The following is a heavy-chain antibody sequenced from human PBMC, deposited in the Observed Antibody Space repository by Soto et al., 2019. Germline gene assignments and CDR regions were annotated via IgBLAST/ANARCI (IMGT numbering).Heavy chain of an antibody. J-gene: IGHJ5*02. CDR1: GYTFTSYG. CDR2: ISAYNGNT. V-gene: IGHV1-18*01. CDR3: ARDLTQEYDFWSGYTSNWFDP. Sequence: ASVKVSCKASGYTFTSYGISWVRQAPGQGLEWMGWISAYNGNTNYAQKLQGRVTMTTDTSTSTAYMELRSLRSDDTAVYYCARDLTQEYDFWSGYTSNWFDPWGQGTLVTVSS. D-gene: IGHD3-3*01.